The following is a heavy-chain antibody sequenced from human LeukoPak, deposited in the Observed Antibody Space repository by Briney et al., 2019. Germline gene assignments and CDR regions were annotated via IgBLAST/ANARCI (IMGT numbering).Heavy chain of an antibody. CDR3: ARNYGDYV. J-gene: IGHJ4*02. CDR1: GGSISSYY. V-gene: IGHV4-59*01. CDR2: IYYSGST. D-gene: IGHD4-17*01. Sequence: KPSETLSLTCTVSGGSISSYYWSWIRQPPGKGLEWIGYIYYSGSTNYIPSLKSRVTISVDTSKNQFSLKLSSVTAADTAVYYCARNYGDYVWGQGTLVTVSS.